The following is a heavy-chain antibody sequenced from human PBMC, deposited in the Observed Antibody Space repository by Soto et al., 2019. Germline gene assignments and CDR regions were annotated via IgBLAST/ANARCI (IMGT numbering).Heavy chain of an antibody. Sequence: GGSLRLSCAPSGFTFSSYALSWVRQAPGKGLEWVSAISGSGGSTYYADSVKGRFTISRDNSKNTLYLQMNSLRAEDTAVYYCAKSPLYRWPAPYFDYWGQGTLVTVSS. CDR2: ISGSGGST. CDR1: GFTFSSYA. J-gene: IGHJ4*02. V-gene: IGHV3-23*01. CDR3: AKSPLYRWPAPYFDY. D-gene: IGHD6-19*01.